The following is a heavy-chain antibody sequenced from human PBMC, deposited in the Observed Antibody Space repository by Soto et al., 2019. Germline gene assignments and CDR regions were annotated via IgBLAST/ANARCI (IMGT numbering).Heavy chain of an antibody. V-gene: IGHV4-59*08. Sequence: QVQLQESGPGLVKPSETLSLTCTVSGGSISSYYWSWIRQPPGKGLEWIGYIYYSGSTNYNPSLKSRVTISVHTSKHQFALKQSPVPAADTAVYYCARGYGACFDYWGQGTLVTVSS. CDR1: GGSISSYY. CDR3: ARGYGACFDY. CDR2: IYYSGST. D-gene: IGHD5-18*01. J-gene: IGHJ4*02.